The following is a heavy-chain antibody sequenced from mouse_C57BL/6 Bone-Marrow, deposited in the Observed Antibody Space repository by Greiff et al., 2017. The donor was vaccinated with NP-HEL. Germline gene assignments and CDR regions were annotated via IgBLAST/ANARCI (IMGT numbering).Heavy chain of an antibody. J-gene: IGHJ1*03. V-gene: IGHV1-53*01. Sequence: QVQLQQPGTELVKPGASVKLSCKASGYTFTSYWMHWVKQRPGQGLEWIGNINPSNGGTNYNEKFKSKATLTVDKSSRTAYMQLSSLTSEDSAVYYCARSPFRGFYWYFDVWGTGTTVTVSS. CDR2: INPSNGGT. CDR3: ARSPFRGFYWYFDV. CDR1: GYTFTSYW.